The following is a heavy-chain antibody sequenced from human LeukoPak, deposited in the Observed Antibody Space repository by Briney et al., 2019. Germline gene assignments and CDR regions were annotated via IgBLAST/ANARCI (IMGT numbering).Heavy chain of an antibody. CDR2: IKVDGSVK. CDR3: AASITMFDY. D-gene: IGHD5-24*01. Sequence: PGGSLRLSCAASGFTFSRYWMSWVRQAPAKGLEWVANIKVDGSVKYYAESVKGRFTVSRDNAKNSLYLQMNSLRAEDTAVYYCAASITMFDYWGQGTVVTVSS. V-gene: IGHV3-7*02. J-gene: IGHJ4*02. CDR1: GFTFSRYW.